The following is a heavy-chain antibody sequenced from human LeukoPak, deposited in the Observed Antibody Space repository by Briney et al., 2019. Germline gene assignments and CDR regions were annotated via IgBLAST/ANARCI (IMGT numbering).Heavy chain of an antibody. D-gene: IGHD3-3*01. J-gene: IGHJ3*02. Sequence: SETLSLTCTVSGGSISSYYWSWIRQPPGNGLEWIGYIYYSGSTNYNPSLKSRVTISVDTSKNQFSLKLSSVTAADTAVYYCARDRPYYDFWSGSNDAFDIWGQGTMVTVSS. V-gene: IGHV4-59*01. CDR2: IYYSGST. CDR3: ARDRPYYDFWSGSNDAFDI. CDR1: GGSISSYY.